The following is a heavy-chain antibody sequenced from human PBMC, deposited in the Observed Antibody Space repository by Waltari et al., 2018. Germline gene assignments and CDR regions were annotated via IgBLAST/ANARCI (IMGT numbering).Heavy chain of an antibody. D-gene: IGHD6-19*01. J-gene: IGHJ4*02. CDR2: IYYSGST. Sequence: QLQLQESGPGLVKPSETLSFTCTVSGGPISSSSYYWGWLRQPPGKGLEWIGSIYYSGSTDYNPSLKSRVTISVDTSKNQFSLKLSAVTAADTAVYYCATKRESSASGFDYWGQGTLVTVSS. V-gene: IGHV4-39*01. CDR3: ATKRESSASGFDY. CDR1: GGPISSSSYY.